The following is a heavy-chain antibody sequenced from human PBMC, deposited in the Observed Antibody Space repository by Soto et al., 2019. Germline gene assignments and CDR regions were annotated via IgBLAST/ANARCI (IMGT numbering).Heavy chain of an antibody. Sequence: EVQLLESGGGLVQPGGSLRLSCSASVFTFSSYAMSWVRQAPGKGLEWVSAISGSGGSTYYADSVKGRFTISRDNSKNTLYLQMNSLRSEDTAVYYCAKSFSLYSWSYYAFDYWGQGTLVTVSS. J-gene: IGHJ4*02. CDR1: VFTFSSYA. CDR2: ISGSGGST. V-gene: IGHV3-23*01. D-gene: IGHD1-26*01. CDR3: AKSFSLYSWSYYAFDY.